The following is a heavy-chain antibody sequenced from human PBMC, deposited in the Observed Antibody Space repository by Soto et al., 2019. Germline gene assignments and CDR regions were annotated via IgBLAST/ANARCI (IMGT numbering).Heavy chain of an antibody. CDR2: IYYSGST. CDR1: GGSISSGGYY. J-gene: IGHJ4*02. CDR3: ASDSYGSLGLDY. Sequence: SETLSLTCTVSGGSISSGGYYWSWIRQHPGKGLEWIGYIYYSGSTYYNPSLKSRVTISVDTSKNQFSMKLSSVTAADTAVYYCASDSYGSLGLDYWGQGTLVTVSS. D-gene: IGHD5-18*01. V-gene: IGHV4-31*03.